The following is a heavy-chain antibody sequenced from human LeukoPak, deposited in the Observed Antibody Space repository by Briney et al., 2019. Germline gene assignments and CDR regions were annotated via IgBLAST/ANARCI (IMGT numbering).Heavy chain of an antibody. Sequence: GASVKVSCKASGYTFTGYYMHWVRQAPGQGLEWMGWINPNSGGTNYAQKFQGRVTMTRDTSISTAYMELSRLRSDDTAVYYCARPLKYYGSGQLDYWGQGTLVTVSS. CDR3: ARPLKYYGSGQLDY. J-gene: IGHJ4*02. D-gene: IGHD3-10*01. V-gene: IGHV1-2*02. CDR2: INPNSGGT. CDR1: GYTFTGYY.